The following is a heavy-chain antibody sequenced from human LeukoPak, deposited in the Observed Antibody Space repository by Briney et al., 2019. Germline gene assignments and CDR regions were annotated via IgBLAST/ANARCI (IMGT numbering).Heavy chain of an antibody. CDR3: ARVRSSGWYDPYWYFDL. V-gene: IGHV4-59*01. CDR1: DGSISSYY. J-gene: IGHJ2*01. CDR2: IYYSGST. Sequence: PSETLSLTCYVYDGSISSYYWSWIRQPPGKGLEWIGYIYYSGSTNYNPSLKSRVTISVDTSKNQFSLKLSSVTAADTAVYYCARVRSSGWYDPYWYFDLWGRGTLVTVSS. D-gene: IGHD6-19*01.